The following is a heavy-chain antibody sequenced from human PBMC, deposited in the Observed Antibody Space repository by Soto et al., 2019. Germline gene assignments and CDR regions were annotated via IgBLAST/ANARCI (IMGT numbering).Heavy chain of an antibody. CDR2: IYWDDDK. CDR3: AHLLTSLVVLRYFDWPSRVDP. Sequence: QITLKESGPTLVKPTQTLTLTCTFSGFSLSTSGVGVGWIRQPPAKALEWLALIYWDDDKRYSPSLKSRLTITKATSKNQVVLTMTNMDPVDTATYYCAHLLTSLVVLRYFDWPSRVDPWGQGTLVTVSS. V-gene: IGHV2-5*02. D-gene: IGHD3-9*01. J-gene: IGHJ5*02. CDR1: GFSLSTSGVG.